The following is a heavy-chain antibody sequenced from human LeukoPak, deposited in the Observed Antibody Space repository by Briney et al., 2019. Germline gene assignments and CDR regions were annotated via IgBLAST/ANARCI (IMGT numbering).Heavy chain of an antibody. V-gene: IGHV1-2*02. CDR2: INPNSGGT. CDR1: GYTFTVSY. CDR3: SGLRLYYFDY. J-gene: IGHJ4*02. D-gene: IGHD5-12*01. Sequence: ASVKVSCKASGYTFTVSYIHWVRQAPGQGLEWMGWINPNSGGTNYAQKFQGRVTMTRDTSISTAYMELSSLRSDDTAVYYCSGLRLYYFDYWGQGTLVTVSS.